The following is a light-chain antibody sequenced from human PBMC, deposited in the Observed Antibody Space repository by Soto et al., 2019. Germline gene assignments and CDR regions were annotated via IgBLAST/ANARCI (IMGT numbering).Light chain of an antibody. J-gene: IGKJ5*01. Sequence: DIQMTQSPSSLSASVGDRVTITCRASQGISNFLAWYQQKPGKVPKLLISAASPLQSGVPSRFSGSGSGTDFTHTITSLQPEDVATYYCQKYSSVITFGQGTRLEIK. V-gene: IGKV1-27*01. CDR1: QGISNF. CDR2: AAS. CDR3: QKYSSVIT.